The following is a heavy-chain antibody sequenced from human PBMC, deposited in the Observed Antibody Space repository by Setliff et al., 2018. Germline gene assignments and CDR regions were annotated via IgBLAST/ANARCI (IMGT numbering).Heavy chain of an antibody. Sequence: PGGSLRLSCEASGFTFSSYWMHWVRQAPGKGLVWVSRITSDGSSTSYADAVEGRFTISRDNAKNTLFLQMNGLRVEDTAIYYCAGGYPSNFDYWGQGTLVTVSS. CDR3: AGGYPSNFDY. J-gene: IGHJ4*02. CDR2: ITSDGSST. D-gene: IGHD3-22*01. CDR1: GFTFSSYW. V-gene: IGHV3-74*01.